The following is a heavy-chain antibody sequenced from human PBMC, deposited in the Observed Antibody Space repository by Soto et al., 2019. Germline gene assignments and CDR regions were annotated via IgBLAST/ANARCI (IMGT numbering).Heavy chain of an antibody. J-gene: IGHJ5*02. D-gene: IGHD3-16*01. Sequence: ESLKISCQGSGYSFTSYWVGWVRQMPGKGLEWMGIIYPGDSDTRYSPSFQGQVTISADKSISTAYLQWSSLKASDTAMYYCARKDVFEVSWFDPWGQGTLVTVSS. V-gene: IGHV5-51*01. CDR1: GYSFTSYW. CDR3: ARKDVFEVSWFDP. CDR2: IYPGDSDT.